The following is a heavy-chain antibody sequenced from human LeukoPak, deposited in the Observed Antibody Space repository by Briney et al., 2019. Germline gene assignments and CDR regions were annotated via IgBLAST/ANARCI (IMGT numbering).Heavy chain of an antibody. J-gene: IGHJ6*03. CDR3: ARVLITTYSSSWYTNYYYYMDV. V-gene: IGHV4-34*01. CDR2: INHSGST. CDR1: GGSFSGYY. D-gene: IGHD6-13*01. Sequence: SETLSLTCAVYGGSFSGYYWSWIRQPPGKGLEWIGEINHSGSTNYNPSLTSRVTISVDTSKNQFSLKLSSVTAADTAVYYCARVLITTYSSSWYTNYYYYMDVWGKGTTVTVSS.